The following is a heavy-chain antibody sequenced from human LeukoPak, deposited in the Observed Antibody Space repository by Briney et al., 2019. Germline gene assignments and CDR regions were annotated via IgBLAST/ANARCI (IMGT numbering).Heavy chain of an antibody. CDR2: ISAYNGNT. J-gene: IGHJ6*03. V-gene: IGHV1-18*01. Sequence: GASVKVSCKASGYTFTSYGISWVRQARGLGLEWMGWISAYNGNTNYAQKLQGRVTMTTDTSTSTAYMELSSLRSDDTAVYYCARESRLEVFGNYYYYMDVWGKGTTVTVSS. CDR3: ARESRLEVFGNYYYYMDV. D-gene: IGHD1-1*01. CDR1: GYTFTSYG.